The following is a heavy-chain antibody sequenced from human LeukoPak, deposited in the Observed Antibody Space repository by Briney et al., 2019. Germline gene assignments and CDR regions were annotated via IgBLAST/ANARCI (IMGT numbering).Heavy chain of an antibody. J-gene: IGHJ4*02. CDR2: INYDGST. CDR1: GFSFDNYW. D-gene: IGHD2-2*01. V-gene: IGHV3-74*01. Sequence: GGSLRLSCAVSGFSFDNYWMHWFRQAPGKGLMWVSRINYDGSTNYADSVKGRFTISRDNARNTVYMQMNSLRAEDTAVYYCVRRCSSSNCYPFDYWGQGTLVTVSS. CDR3: VRRCSSSNCYPFDY.